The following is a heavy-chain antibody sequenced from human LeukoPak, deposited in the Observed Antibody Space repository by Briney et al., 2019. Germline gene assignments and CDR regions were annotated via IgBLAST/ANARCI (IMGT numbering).Heavy chain of an antibody. D-gene: IGHD6-19*01. CDR2: ISSRGSPI. J-gene: IGHJ4*02. CDR1: GFTSTSYK. Sequence: GGSLRLSCAASGFTSTSYKMSWVRQAPGTGRGWVSYISSRGSPIYYADSVKGRFTISRDNVKNSLHLQMNNLRAEDTAVYYCARDSADSGWLDYWGQGTLVTVSS. V-gene: IGHV3-48*03. CDR3: ARDSADSGWLDY.